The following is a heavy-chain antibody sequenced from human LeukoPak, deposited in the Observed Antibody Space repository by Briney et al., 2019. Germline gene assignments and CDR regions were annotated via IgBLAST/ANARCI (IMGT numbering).Heavy chain of an antibody. CDR3: ARDLAEYCSSTSCYLSAFDI. Sequence: ASVKVSCKASGYTFTGYYMHWVRQAPGQGLEWMGWINPNSGGTNYAQKFQGRVTMTRDTSISTAYMERSRLRSADTAVYYCARDLAEYCSSTSCYLSAFDIWGQGTMVTVSS. V-gene: IGHV1-2*02. CDR1: GYTFTGYY. CDR2: INPNSGGT. J-gene: IGHJ3*02. D-gene: IGHD2-2*01.